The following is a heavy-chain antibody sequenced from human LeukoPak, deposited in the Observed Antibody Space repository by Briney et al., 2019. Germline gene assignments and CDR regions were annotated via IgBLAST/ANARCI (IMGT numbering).Heavy chain of an antibody. D-gene: IGHD3-22*01. CDR3: ARHANYYDSSGYPRPQTGNPDY. V-gene: IGHV4-34*01. Sequence: SETLSLTCAVYGGSFSDYYWSWIRQPPGKGLEWIGEIKPPVKGLEWIEEINHSGTTNYNASLKSRVTISVDTSKNQFSLKLSPVTAADTAVYYCARHANYYDSSGYPRPQTGNPDYWGQGTLVTVSS. CDR2: INHSGTT. CDR1: GGSFSDYY. J-gene: IGHJ4*02.